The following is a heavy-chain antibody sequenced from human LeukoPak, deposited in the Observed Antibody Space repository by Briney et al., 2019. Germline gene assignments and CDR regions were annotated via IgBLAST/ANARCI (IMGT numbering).Heavy chain of an antibody. V-gene: IGHV4-39*07. CDR1: GGSISNSSYY. CDR3: ARGRRPGGSIFALLLYYFDY. CDR2: IYYRGST. Sequence: SETLSLTCIVSGGSISNSSYYWGWIRQPPGKGLEWIGSIYYRGSTYYNPSLKSRVTISVDTSKNQFSLKLSSVTAADTAVYYCARGRRPGGSIFALLLYYFDYWGQGTLVTVSS. D-gene: IGHD3-9*01. J-gene: IGHJ4*02.